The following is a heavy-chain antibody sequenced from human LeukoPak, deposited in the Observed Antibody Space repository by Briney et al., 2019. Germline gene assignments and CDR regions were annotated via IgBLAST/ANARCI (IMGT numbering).Heavy chain of an antibody. D-gene: IGHD3-3*01. Sequence: SVKVSCKASGGTFSSYAISWVRQAPGQGLEWMGGIIPIFGTVNYAQKFQGRVTITADESTSTAYMELGSLRSEDTAVYYCARVSRRYYDFWRDVVRKIYYFDYWGQGTLVTVSS. CDR3: ARVSRRYYDFWRDVVRKIYYFDY. CDR2: IIPIFGTV. V-gene: IGHV1-69*13. CDR1: GGTFSSYA. J-gene: IGHJ4*02.